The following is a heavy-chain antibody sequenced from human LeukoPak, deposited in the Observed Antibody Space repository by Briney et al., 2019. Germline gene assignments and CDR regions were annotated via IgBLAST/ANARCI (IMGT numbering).Heavy chain of an antibody. CDR1: GGSISTYY. Sequence: SETLSLTCTVSGGSISTYYWSWIRQPPGKGLEWIGYIYYSGSTNYNPSLKSRVTISVDTSKNQFSLKLTSVTAADTAVYYCARGNSGSYSQFDYWAREPWSPSPQ. CDR3: ARGNSGSYSQFDY. CDR2: IYYSGST. J-gene: IGHJ4*02. D-gene: IGHD1-26*01. V-gene: IGHV4-59*01.